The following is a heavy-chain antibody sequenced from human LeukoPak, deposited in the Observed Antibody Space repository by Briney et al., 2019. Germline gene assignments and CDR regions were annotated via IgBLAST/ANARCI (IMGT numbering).Heavy chain of an antibody. J-gene: IGHJ6*03. V-gene: IGHV4-39*01. Sequence: PSETLSLTCTVSGGSFSSSSYYWGWIRQPPGKGLEWIGSIYYSGSTYYNPSLKSRVTISVDTSKNQFSLKLSSVTAADTAVYYCARHGAEGEYYYYYMDVWGKGTTVTVSS. CDR1: GGSFSSSSYY. CDR3: ARHGAEGEYYYYYMDV. CDR2: IYYSGST. D-gene: IGHD3-10*01.